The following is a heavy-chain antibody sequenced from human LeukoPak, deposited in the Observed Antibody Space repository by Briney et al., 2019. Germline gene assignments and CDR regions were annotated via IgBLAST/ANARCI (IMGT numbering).Heavy chain of an antibody. V-gene: IGHV4-59*01. D-gene: IGHD1-7*01. CDR1: GGSISSYY. Sequence: SETLSLTCTVSGGSISSYYWSWIRQPPGKGLEWIGYIYYSGSTNYNPSLKSRVTISVDTSKNQFSLKLSSVTAADTAVYYCARDPALTGTAAFDIWGHGTMVTVSS. CDR3: ARDPALTGTAAFDI. CDR2: IYYSGST. J-gene: IGHJ3*02.